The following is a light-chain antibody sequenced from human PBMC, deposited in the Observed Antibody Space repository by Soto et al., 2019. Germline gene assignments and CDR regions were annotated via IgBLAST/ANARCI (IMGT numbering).Light chain of an antibody. CDR3: SSYTSRSTLLV. V-gene: IGLV2-14*01. Sequence: QSALTQPASVSGSPGQSITISCTGTSSDVGGYNYVSWYQQHPGKAPKLMIYEVSNRPSGFSNRFSGSKSGNTASLTISGLQAEDEADYYCSSYTSRSTLLVFGTGTKLTVL. CDR1: SSDVGGYNY. J-gene: IGLJ1*01. CDR2: EVS.